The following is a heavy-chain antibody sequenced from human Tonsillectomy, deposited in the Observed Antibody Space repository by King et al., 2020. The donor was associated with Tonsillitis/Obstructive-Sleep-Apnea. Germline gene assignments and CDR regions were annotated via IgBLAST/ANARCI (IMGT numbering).Heavy chain of an antibody. J-gene: IGHJ4*02. V-gene: IGHV1-46*01. D-gene: IGHD6-13*01. CDR1: GYTFTSYY. CDR2: INPSGGTT. CDR3: ARGVQQLAFDY. Sequence: QLVQSGAEVKKPGASEKVSCKASGYTFTSYYMHWVRQAPGQGLEWMGLINPSGGTTIYAQQFQGRVTMTRDTSTSTVYMEVRSLRSEDTAVYYCARGVQQLAFDYWGQGTLVTVSS.